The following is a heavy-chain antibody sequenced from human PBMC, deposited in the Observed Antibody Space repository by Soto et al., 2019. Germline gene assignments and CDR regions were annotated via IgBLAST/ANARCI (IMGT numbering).Heavy chain of an antibody. Sequence: PSETLSLTFAVYGGSFSGYYWSWIRQPPGKVVEVIWEINHSASTNFNPCLQSRVTISVDTFKNQFSLKLSSVTAADTALFYCVIGRHYYDSSGYYNWFDPWGQGTLVTVSS. CDR1: GGSFSGYY. D-gene: IGHD3-22*01. J-gene: IGHJ5*02. CDR3: VIGRHYYDSSGYYNWFDP. CDR2: INHSAST. V-gene: IGHV4-34*01.